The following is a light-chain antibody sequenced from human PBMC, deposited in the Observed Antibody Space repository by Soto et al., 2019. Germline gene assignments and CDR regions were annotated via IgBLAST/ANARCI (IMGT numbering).Light chain of an antibody. V-gene: IGKV1-39*01. J-gene: IGKJ2*01. CDR3: QQFHTTPT. Sequence: DIQMIQSPSSLSASVGDRVTITCRASQSISDHLNWYQQKPGKAPNLLMYGASSLQSGVPSRFSGSGSGTDFTLTITSLQPEDLATYYCQQFHTTPTFGQGTKLEIK. CDR2: GAS. CDR1: QSISDH.